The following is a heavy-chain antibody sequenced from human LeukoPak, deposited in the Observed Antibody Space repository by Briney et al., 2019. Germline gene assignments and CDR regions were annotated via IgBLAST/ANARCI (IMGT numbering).Heavy chain of an antibody. V-gene: IGHV1-2*06. CDR2: INPNSGGT. D-gene: IGHD3-3*01. Sequence: ASVKVSCKASAYIFTGYYMHWVRQAPGQGLEWMGRINPNSGGTNYAQKFQGRVTMTRDTSISTAYMELSRLRSDDTAVYYCARGQEWLLYYYYYYMDVWGKGTTVTVSS. J-gene: IGHJ6*03. CDR3: ARGQEWLLYYYYYYMDV. CDR1: AYIFTGYY.